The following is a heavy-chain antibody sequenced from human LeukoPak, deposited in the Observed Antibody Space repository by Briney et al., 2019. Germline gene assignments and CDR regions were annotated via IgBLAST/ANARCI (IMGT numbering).Heavy chain of an antibody. Sequence: GGSLRLSCAASGFTFSNYAMTWVSQAPGKGLQWVSAISGDAIYTYYLDSVKGRFTTSRDNSKNTLFLQVNSLRADDTAVYYCAKNYGTSRPFYDYWGQGIVVTVSS. V-gene: IGHV3-23*01. J-gene: IGHJ4*02. D-gene: IGHD4-17*01. CDR3: AKNYGTSRPFYDY. CDR1: GFTFSNYA. CDR2: ISGDAIYT.